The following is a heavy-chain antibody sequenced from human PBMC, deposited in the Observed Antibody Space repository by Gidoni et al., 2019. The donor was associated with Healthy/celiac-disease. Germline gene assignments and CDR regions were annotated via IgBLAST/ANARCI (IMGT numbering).Heavy chain of an antibody. CDR1: GFTFSSYS. J-gene: IGHJ4*02. D-gene: IGHD3-3*01. Sequence: EVQLVESGGGLVKPGGSLRLSCAASGFTFSSYSMNWVRQAPGKGLEWVSSISSSSSYIYYADSVKGRFTISRDNAKNSLYLQMNSLRAEDTAVYYCAREPRPHILEWLLHYWGQGTLVTVSS. CDR2: ISSSSSYI. V-gene: IGHV3-21*01. CDR3: AREPRPHILEWLLHY.